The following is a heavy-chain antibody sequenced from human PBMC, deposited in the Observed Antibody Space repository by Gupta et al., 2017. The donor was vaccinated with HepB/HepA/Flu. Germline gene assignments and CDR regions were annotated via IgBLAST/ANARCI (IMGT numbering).Heavy chain of an antibody. CDR3: ANLSSGWSLDY. CDR2: ISGSGGDT. Sequence: EVRLLQSGGGLAQPGGSLGLSCAASGFTVSNSGMGWVRQAPGKGLERVSGISGSGGDTYYAKSVKGRFTISRDNSKNTLYLRMGSLRAEDTATYACANLSSGWSLDYWGQGTLVTVSS. D-gene: IGHD6-19*01. CDR1: GFTVSNSG. V-gene: IGHV3-23*01. J-gene: IGHJ4*02.